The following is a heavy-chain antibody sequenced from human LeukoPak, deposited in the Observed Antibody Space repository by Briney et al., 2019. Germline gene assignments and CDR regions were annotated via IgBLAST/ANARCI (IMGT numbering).Heavy chain of an antibody. CDR3: SLTQPPNHKSSFGAFDI. D-gene: IGHD1-14*01. CDR1: GYTFTTYA. CDR2: INAGNGNT. V-gene: IGHV1-3*01. J-gene: IGHJ3*02. Sequence: ASVKVSCKASGYTFTTYAMHWVRQAPGQRLEWMGRINAGNGNTKYSQKFQARVTITRDTSASTAYMELSSLRSEDTAVYYCSLTQPPNHKSSFGAFDIWGQGTMVTVSS.